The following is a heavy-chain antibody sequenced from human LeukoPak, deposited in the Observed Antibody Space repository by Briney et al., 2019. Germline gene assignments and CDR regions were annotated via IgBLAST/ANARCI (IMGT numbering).Heavy chain of an antibody. Sequence: SVKVSFKASGGTIRSHTITWVRRAPGQGLEGMGRITPMMGIANYAQKFQGRVTITTDTSTDTAYMDLISLRSEDTAVYYCASRSHKTIVGADTREVGDYWGQGTLVTVSS. CDR1: GGTIRSHT. CDR3: ASRSHKTIVGADTREVGDY. J-gene: IGHJ4*02. D-gene: IGHD6-19*01. CDR2: ITPMMGIA. V-gene: IGHV1-69*02.